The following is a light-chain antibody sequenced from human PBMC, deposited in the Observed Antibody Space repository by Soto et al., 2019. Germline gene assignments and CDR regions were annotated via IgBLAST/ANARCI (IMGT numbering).Light chain of an antibody. Sequence: QAVVTQPPSVSGAPGQRVTISCTGSSSNIGAGYDVHWYQQVPGTAPKFLISGNNNRPSGVPDRFSGSKSGTSASLAITGLQAEDEADYYCQSYDSSLSASVFGGGTQLTVL. CDR2: GNN. J-gene: IGLJ3*02. CDR3: QSYDSSLSASV. CDR1: SSNIGAGYD. V-gene: IGLV1-40*01.